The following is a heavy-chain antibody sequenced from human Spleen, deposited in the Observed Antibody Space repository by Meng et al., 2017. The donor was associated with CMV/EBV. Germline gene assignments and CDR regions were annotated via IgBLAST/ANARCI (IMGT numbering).Heavy chain of an antibody. J-gene: IGHJ4*02. CDR2: IIPLVDIT. D-gene: IGHD6-19*01. Sequence: SVKVSCKPSGDTFSTSTISWLRLAPGQQFEWMGRIIPLVDITNYAQNFQGRVTITADKSTSTVYMNLSGLRSDDTAVYYCARSYDSGWPPYFGYWGQGTMVTVSS. CDR3: ARSYDSGWPPYFGY. V-gene: IGHV1-69*02. CDR1: GDTFSTST.